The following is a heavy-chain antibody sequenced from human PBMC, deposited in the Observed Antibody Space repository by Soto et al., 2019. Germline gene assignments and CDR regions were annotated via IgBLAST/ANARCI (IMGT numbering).Heavy chain of an antibody. Sequence: EVQMLESGGDLVQPGGSLRLSCAASGFTFSNYAMIWVRQAPGKGLEWVSVIAGRGEYTDYADSVKGRFTLSRDNSKNMVYLQMNSLRAEDTAVYHCAKESSGYNYGFYNYFDYWGQGTLVTVSS. CDR2: IAGRGEYT. V-gene: IGHV3-23*01. D-gene: IGHD5-18*01. CDR1: GFTFSNYA. J-gene: IGHJ4*02. CDR3: AKESSGYNYGFYNYFDY.